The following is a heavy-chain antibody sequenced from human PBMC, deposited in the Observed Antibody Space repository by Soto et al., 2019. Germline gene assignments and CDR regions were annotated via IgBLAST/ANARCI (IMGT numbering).Heavy chain of an antibody. CDR1: GFTFSSYA. CDR3: ARECIMIITFGGGPLDY. D-gene: IGHD3-16*01. CDR2: ISYDGSNK. V-gene: IGHV3-30-3*01. J-gene: IGHJ4*02. Sequence: QVQLVESGGGVVQPGRSLRLSCAASGFTFSSYAMHWVRQAPGKGLEWVAVISYDGSNKYYADSVKGRFTISRDNSKNTLYLQMNSLRAEDTAVYYWARECIMIITFGGGPLDYWGQGTLVTVSS.